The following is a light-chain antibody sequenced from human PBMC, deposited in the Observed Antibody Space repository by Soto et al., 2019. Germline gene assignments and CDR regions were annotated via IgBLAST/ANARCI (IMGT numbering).Light chain of an antibody. CDR3: QQYGSSRT. CDR2: GAS. J-gene: IGKJ1*01. Sequence: EIVLTQSPGTLSLSPGERATLSCRASQRVSSGYVAWYQQKPGQAPRLLIYGASSRATGIPDRFRGSGSGTDFSLTISRLEPEDFALYYCQQYGSSRTFGQGTKVDIK. V-gene: IGKV3-20*01. CDR1: QRVSSGY.